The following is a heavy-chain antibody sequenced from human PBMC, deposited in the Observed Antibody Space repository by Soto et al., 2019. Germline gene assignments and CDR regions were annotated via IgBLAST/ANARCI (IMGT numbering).Heavy chain of an antibody. D-gene: IGHD6-6*01. CDR2: INPNSGGT. CDR1: GYTFTGYY. J-gene: IGHJ6*02. Sequence: QVQLVQSGAEVKKPGASVKVSCKASGYTFTGYYMHWVRQAPGQGLEWMGWINPNSGGTNYAQKFQGWVTMTRETSISTAYMELSRLRSDDTAVYYCAREELVPYYYYGMDVWGQGTTVTVSS. CDR3: AREELVPYYYYGMDV. V-gene: IGHV1-2*04.